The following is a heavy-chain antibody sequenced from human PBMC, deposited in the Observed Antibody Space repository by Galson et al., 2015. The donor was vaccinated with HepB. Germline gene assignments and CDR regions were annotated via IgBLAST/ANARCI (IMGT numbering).Heavy chain of an antibody. CDR3: ASSSRRKQWLGTYYYYGMDV. D-gene: IGHD6-19*01. CDR2: TYYRSKWYN. Sequence: CAISGDSVSSNSAAWNWIRQSPSRGLEWLGRTYYRSKWYNDYAVSVKSRITINPDTSKNQFSLQLNSVTPEDTAVYYCASSSRRKQWLGTYYYYGMDVWGQGTTVTVSS. CDR1: GDSVSSNSAA. J-gene: IGHJ6*02. V-gene: IGHV6-1*01.